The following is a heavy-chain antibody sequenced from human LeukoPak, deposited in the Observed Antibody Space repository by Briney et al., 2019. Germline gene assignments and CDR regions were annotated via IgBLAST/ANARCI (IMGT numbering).Heavy chain of an antibody. CDR1: GGSISSYY. D-gene: IGHD3-22*01. Sequence: PSETLSLTCTVSGGSISSYYWSWIRQPPGKGLERIGYIYYSGSTNYNPSLKSRVTISVDTSKNQFSLKLSSVTAADTAVYYCARAGDSSGYYYYYMDVWGKGTTVTVSS. CDR3: ARAGDSSGYYYYYMDV. V-gene: IGHV4-59*01. J-gene: IGHJ6*03. CDR2: IYYSGST.